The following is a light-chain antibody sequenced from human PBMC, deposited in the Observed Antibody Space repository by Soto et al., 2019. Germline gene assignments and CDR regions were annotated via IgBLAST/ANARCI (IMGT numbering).Light chain of an antibody. J-gene: IGKJ4*01. CDR1: QTISGW. CDR2: DAS. V-gene: IGKV1-5*01. CDR3: QQYGSYLLT. Sequence: DIQMTQSPSTLSASVGDTVTITCRASQTISGWLAWYQQKPGKAPKLLIYDASSLETGVPSRFSGSVSGTEFTLTINCLQPDDFATYYCQQYGSYLLTFGGGTNVEIK.